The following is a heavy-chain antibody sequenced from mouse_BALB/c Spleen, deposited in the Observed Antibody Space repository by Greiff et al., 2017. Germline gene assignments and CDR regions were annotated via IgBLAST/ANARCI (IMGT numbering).Heavy chain of an antibody. J-gene: IGHJ2*01. CDR3: ARTGYGYYFDY. V-gene: IGHV5-17*02. CDR2: ISSGSSTI. D-gene: IGHD1-2*01. CDR1: GFTFSSFG. Sequence: EVMLVESGGGLVQPGGSRKLSCAASGFTFSSFGMHWVRQAPEKGLEWVAYISSGSSTIYYADTVKGRFTISRDNPKNTLFLQMTSLRSEDTAMYYCARTGYGYYFDYWGQGTTLTVSS.